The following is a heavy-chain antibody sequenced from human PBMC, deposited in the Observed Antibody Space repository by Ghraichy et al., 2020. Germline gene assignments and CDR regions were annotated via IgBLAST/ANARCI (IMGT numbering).Heavy chain of an antibody. CDR2: IFYTGIT. CDR1: GGSISSSSYY. CDR3: AATFRLSGHEH. D-gene: IGHD3-9*01. Sequence: SETLSLTCTVSGGSISSSSYYWGWIRQPPGKGLEWIGSIFYTGITDYNPSLKSRVTISVDTSKNQFSLKLSSVTAADTAVYFCAATFRLSGHEHWGQGTLVTASS. V-gene: IGHV4-39*01. J-gene: IGHJ1*01.